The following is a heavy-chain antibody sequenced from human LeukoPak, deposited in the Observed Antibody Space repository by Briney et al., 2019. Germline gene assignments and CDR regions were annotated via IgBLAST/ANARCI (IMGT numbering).Heavy chain of an antibody. CDR2: INHSGST. Sequence: SETLSLTCAVYGGSFSGYYWSWIRQPPGKGLEWIGEINHSGSTNYNPSLKSRVTISVDTSKNQFSLKLSSVTAADTAVYYCSSSDYVYYFDYWGQGTLVTVSS. CDR3: SSSDYVYYFDY. D-gene: IGHD4/OR15-4a*01. J-gene: IGHJ4*02. V-gene: IGHV4-34*01. CDR1: GGSFSGYY.